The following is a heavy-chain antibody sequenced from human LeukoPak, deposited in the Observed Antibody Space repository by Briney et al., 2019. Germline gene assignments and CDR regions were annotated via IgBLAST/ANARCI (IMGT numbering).Heavy chain of an antibody. J-gene: IGHJ5*02. CDR2: INHSGST. D-gene: IGHD3-10*01. V-gene: IGHV4-34*01. CDR1: GGSFSGYY. CDR3: AAAPPMTVRGVTNWFDP. Sequence: SETLSLTCAVYGGSFSGYYWSWIRQPPGKGLEWIGEINHSGSTNYNPSLKSRVTISVDTSKNQFSLKLSSVTAADTAVYYYAAAPPMTVRGVTNWFDPWGQGTLVTVSS.